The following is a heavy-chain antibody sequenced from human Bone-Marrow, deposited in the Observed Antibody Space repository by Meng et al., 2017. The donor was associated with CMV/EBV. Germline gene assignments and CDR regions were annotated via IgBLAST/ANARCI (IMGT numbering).Heavy chain of an antibody. CDR3: AKYAGDSGHYFFDR. J-gene: IGHJ4*02. CDR2: IYSDGRGT. D-gene: IGHD2-21*02. CDR1: GLTLSSYD. V-gene: IGHV3-23*03. Sequence: GESLKISCVASGLTLSSYDMNWVRQAPGKGLEWVSLIYSDGRGTYFADSVKDRFTISRDNFKNTVYLQMNSLRAEDTAVYYCAKYAGDSGHYFFDRCGQGTLVTVSS.